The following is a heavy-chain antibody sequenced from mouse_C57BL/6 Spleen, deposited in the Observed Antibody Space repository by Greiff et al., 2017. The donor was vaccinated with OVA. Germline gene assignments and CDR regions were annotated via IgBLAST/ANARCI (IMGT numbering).Heavy chain of an antibody. V-gene: IGHV1-50*01. CDR2: IDPSDSYT. J-gene: IGHJ3*01. D-gene: IGHD2-5*01. CDR1: GYTFTSYW. Sequence: VQLQQPGAELVKPGASVKLSCKASGYTFTSYWMQWVKQRPGQGLEWIGEIDPSDSYTNYNQKFKGKATLTVDTSSSTAYMQLSSLTSEDSAVYYCARWAYYSNSSGFAYWGQGTLVTVSA. CDR3: ARWAYYSNSSGFAY.